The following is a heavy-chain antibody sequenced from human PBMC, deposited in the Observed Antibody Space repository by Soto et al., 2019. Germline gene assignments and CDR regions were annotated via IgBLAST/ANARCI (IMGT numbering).Heavy chain of an antibody. J-gene: IGHJ5*02. CDR3: ARASMVRGVQFDP. Sequence: XXSLRLSFAASGFTFSDYYMRWIPQAPGKGLEWVSYISSSGSTIYYADSVKGRFTISRDNAKNSLYLQMNSLRAEDTAVYYCARASMVRGVQFDPWGQGTLVTVSS. CDR2: ISSSGSTI. CDR1: GFTFSDYY. V-gene: IGHV3-11*01. D-gene: IGHD3-10*01.